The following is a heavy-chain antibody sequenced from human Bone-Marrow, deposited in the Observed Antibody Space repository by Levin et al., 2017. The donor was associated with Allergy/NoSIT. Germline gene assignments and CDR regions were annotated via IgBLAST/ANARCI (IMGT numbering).Heavy chain of an antibody. CDR1: GFTFSTYW. Sequence: GGSLRLSCVASGFTFSTYWMNWVRQAPGKGLVWVSRINSDGSSTSYADSVRGRFTISRDNGKNTLYLQMNSLRAEDTAVYYCARLRYTNGFDSWDQGTLVTVSS. CDR2: INSDGSST. V-gene: IGHV3-74*01. J-gene: IGHJ4*02. CDR3: ARLRYTNGFDS. D-gene: IGHD5-18*01.